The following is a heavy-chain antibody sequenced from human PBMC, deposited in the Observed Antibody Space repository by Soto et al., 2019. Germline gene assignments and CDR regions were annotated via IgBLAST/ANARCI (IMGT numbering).Heavy chain of an antibody. CDR2: INAGNGNT. Sequence: QVQLVQSGAEVKKPGASVKVSCQASGYTFTSYAMHWVRQAPGPRREWMGWINAGNGNTKYSQKFQGRVTITRDTAASTAYMELSSLVSEDTALYYCASGPGGPDGPGDYWGQGTLVTVSS. CDR1: GYTFTSYA. CDR3: ASGPGGPDGPGDY. V-gene: IGHV1-3*01. D-gene: IGHD2-15*01. J-gene: IGHJ4*02.